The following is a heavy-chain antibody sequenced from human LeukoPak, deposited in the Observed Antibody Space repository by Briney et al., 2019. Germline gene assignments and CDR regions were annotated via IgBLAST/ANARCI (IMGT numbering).Heavy chain of an antibody. CDR1: GGSISSYY. D-gene: IGHD3-22*01. Sequence: SEILSLTCTVSGGSISSYYWSWIRQPPGKGLEWIGYIYYSGSTNYNPSLKSRVTISVDTSKNQFSLKLSSVTAADTAVYYCASGHYDSSGYVDDYWGQGTLVTVSS. J-gene: IGHJ4*02. CDR3: ASGHYDSSGYVDDY. CDR2: IYYSGST. V-gene: IGHV4-59*01.